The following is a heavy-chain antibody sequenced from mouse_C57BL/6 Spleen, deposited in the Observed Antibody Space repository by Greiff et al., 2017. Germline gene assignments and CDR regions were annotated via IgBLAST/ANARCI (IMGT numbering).Heavy chain of an antibody. CDR1: GYTFTSYW. CDR3: ARRGTTVTLDY. D-gene: IGHD1-1*01. Sequence: VQLQQPGAELVRPGTSVKLSCKASGYTFTSYWMHWVKQRPGQGLEWIGVIDPSDSYTNYNQKFKGKATLTVDTSSSTAYMQLSSLTSEDSAVYYCARRGTTVTLDYWGQGTTLTVSS. CDR2: IDPSDSYT. J-gene: IGHJ2*01. V-gene: IGHV1-59*01.